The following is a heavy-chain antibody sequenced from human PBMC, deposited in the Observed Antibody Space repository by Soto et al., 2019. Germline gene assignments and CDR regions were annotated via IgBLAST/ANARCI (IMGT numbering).Heavy chain of an antibody. D-gene: IGHD2-8*01. CDR1: GYSFTDYH. CDR2: INPKSGGT. V-gene: IGHV1-2*04. J-gene: IGHJ6*02. CDR3: ARGDSTDCSNGVCSFFYNHDMDV. Sequence: GASVKVSCKASGYSFTDYHIHWVRQAPGQGLEWLGRINPKSGGTSTAQKFQGWVTMTTDTSISTASMELTRLTSNDTAIYYCARGDSTDCSNGVCSFFYNHDMDVWGQGTTVTVSS.